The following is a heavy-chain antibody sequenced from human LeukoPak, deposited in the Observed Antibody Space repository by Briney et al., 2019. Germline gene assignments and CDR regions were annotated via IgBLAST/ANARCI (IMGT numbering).Heavy chain of an antibody. CDR2: ISSSSSYI. J-gene: IGHJ6*03. CDR1: GFTFSSYS. V-gene: IGHV3-21*01. Sequence: PGGSPRLSCAASGFTFSSYSMNWVRQAPGKGLEWVSSISSSSSYIYYADSVKGRFTISRDNAKNSLYLQMNSLRAEDTAVYYCAKKPIMITFGGLGSLYYYYMEVWAKGTTFTVSS. CDR3: AKKPIMITFGGLGSLYYYYMEV. D-gene: IGHD3-16*01.